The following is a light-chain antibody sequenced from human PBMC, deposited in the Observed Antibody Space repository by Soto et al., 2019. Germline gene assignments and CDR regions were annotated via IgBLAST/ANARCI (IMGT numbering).Light chain of an antibody. CDR3: CSCAGDSMFV. CDR2: GGT. CDR1: NSDLGSYNL. Sequence: QSVLTQPASVSGSPGQSITISCTGTNSDLGSYNLVSWFQQHPGKVPKVMIYGGTKRPSAVSDRISGSKSDNTASLRCSGFQVEEGGGYSCCSCAGDSMFVFGTWTKVTVL. J-gene: IGLJ1*01. V-gene: IGLV2-23*01.